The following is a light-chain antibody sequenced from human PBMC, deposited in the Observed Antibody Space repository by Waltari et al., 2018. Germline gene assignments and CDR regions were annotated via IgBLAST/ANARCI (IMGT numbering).Light chain of an antibody. Sequence: QSALTQPPSASGSPGQSVTISCTGTGSDVGDFNLVSWYQQRPGKAPKQLMFELNKRPSGVSSRFSGSKSANAASLTISGLQAEDEGDYYCGSYTVTNNLYVFGTGTKVTVL. V-gene: IGLV2-8*01. CDR1: GSDVGDFNL. J-gene: IGLJ1*01. CDR3: GSYTVTNNLYV. CDR2: ELN.